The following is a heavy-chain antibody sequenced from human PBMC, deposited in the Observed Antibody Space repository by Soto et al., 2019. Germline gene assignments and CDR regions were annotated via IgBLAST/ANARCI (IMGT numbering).Heavy chain of an antibody. D-gene: IGHD5-12*01. CDR3: AREYSDGYNS. V-gene: IGHV3-48*03. CDR1: GFTYSYYA. Sequence: PGGSLSLYCAVSGFTYSYYAMNRVRQAPGKGLEWVSYISSTGTTIYYADSVKGRFTISRDDAKSSLYLQMDSLRVEDTAVYYCAREYSDGYNSWCQGTLVTGSS. J-gene: IGHJ5*02. CDR2: ISSTGTTI.